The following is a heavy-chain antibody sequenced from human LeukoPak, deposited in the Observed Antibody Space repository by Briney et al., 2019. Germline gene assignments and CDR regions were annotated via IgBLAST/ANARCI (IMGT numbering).Heavy chain of an antibody. CDR2: ISYDGSNK. CDR3: AEDTASGMWAFDI. Sequence: PGGSLRLSCAASGFTFSSYGMHWVRQAPGKGLEWVAVISYDGSNKYYADSVKGRFTISRDNSKNTLYLQMNSLRAEDTAVYYCAEDTASGMWAFDIWGQGTMVTVSS. J-gene: IGHJ3*02. CDR1: GFTFSSYG. D-gene: IGHD3-10*01. V-gene: IGHV3-30*18.